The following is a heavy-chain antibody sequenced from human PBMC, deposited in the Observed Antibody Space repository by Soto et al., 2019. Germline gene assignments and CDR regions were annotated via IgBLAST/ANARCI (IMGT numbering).Heavy chain of an antibody. V-gene: IGHV4-30-2*01. CDR2: IYHSGST. D-gene: IGHD3-3*01. J-gene: IGHJ5*02. CDR1: GGSISSGGYS. CDR3: ARSSSITIFGVVTKRRGWFDP. Sequence: SETLSLTCAVSGGSISSGGYSWSWIRQPPGKGLEWIGYIYHSGSTYYNPSLKSRVTISVDRSKNQFSLKLSSVTAADTAVYYCARSSSITIFGVVTKRRGWFDPWGQGTLVTVSS.